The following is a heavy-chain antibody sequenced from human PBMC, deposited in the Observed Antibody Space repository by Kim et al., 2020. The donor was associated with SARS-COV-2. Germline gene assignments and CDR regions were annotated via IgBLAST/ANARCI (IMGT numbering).Heavy chain of an antibody. CDR1: GGSISSYY. CDR3: ARASSSWYEGFDY. J-gene: IGHJ4*02. Sequence: SETLSLTCTVSGGSISSYYWSWIRQPPGKGLEWIGYIYYSGSTNYNPSLKSRVTISVDTSKNQFSLKLSSVTAADTAVYYCARASSSWYEGFDYWCQGTLVTVSS. V-gene: IGHV4-59*01. CDR2: IYYSGST. D-gene: IGHD6-13*01.